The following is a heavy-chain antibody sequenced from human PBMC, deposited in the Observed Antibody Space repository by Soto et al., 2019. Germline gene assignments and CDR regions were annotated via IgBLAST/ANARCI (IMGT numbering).Heavy chain of an antibody. J-gene: IGHJ6*02. Sequence: ASVKVSCKASGYTFTGYYMHWVRQAPGQGLEWMGWINPNSGGTNYAQKFQGWVTMTRDTSISTAYMELSRLRSDDTAVYYCARTPLYSSSVGLGKDVWGQGTTVTVSS. D-gene: IGHD6-6*01. CDR2: INPNSGGT. CDR3: ARTPLYSSSVGLGKDV. CDR1: GYTFTGYY. V-gene: IGHV1-2*04.